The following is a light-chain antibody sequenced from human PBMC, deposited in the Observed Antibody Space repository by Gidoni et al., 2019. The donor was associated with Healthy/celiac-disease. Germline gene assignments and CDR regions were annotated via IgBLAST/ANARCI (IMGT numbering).Light chain of an antibody. CDR3: QQYYSTPLT. Sequence: GERATINCKSSQRVLYSSNNKNYLAWYQQKPGQPPKLLIYWASTRESGVPDRFSGSGSGTDFTLTISILQAEDGAVYYCQQYYSTPLTFGGGTKVEIK. V-gene: IGKV4-1*01. CDR2: WAS. CDR1: QRVLYSSNNKNY. J-gene: IGKJ4*01.